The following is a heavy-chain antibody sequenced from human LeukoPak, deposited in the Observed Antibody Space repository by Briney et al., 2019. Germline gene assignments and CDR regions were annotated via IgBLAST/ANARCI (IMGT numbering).Heavy chain of an antibody. CDR1: GGSISSYY. D-gene: IGHD4-17*01. V-gene: IGHV4-4*07. J-gene: IGHJ6*03. Sequence: PSETLSLTCTVSGGSISSYYWSWIRQPAGKGLEWIGRIHTSGSTSYNPSLKSRVTMSVDTSKNQFSLKLSSVTAADAAVYYCARGQYNYGDYRYYMDVWGKGTTVTMSS. CDR3: ARGQYNYGDYRYYMDV. CDR2: IHTSGST.